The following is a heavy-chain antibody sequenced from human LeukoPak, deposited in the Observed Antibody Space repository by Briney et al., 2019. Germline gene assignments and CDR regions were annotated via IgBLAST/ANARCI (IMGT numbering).Heavy chain of an antibody. V-gene: IGHV3-53*01. CDR2: IYSDNT. J-gene: IGHJ4*02. Sequence: PSETLSLTCAVSGVSISSTNWWSWVRQPPGKGLEWVSFIYSDNTHYSDSVKGRFTISRDNSKNTLYLQMNSLRAEDTAVYYCARRAGAYSHPYDYWGQGTLVTVSS. D-gene: IGHD4/OR15-4a*01. CDR3: ARRAGAYSHPYDY. CDR1: GVSISSTNW.